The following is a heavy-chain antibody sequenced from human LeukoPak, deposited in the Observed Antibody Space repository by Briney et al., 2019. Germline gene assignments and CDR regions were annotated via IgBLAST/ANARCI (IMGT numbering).Heavy chain of an antibody. CDR2: IIPIFGTA. Sequence: SVKVSCKASGGTFSSYAISWVRQAPGQGLEWMGGIIPIFGTANYAQKFQGRVTITADKSTSTAYMELSSLRSEDTAVYYCARPQDGGYCSSTSCYAHAFDSGGQGTMVTVSS. CDR3: ARPQDGGYCSSTSCYAHAFDS. J-gene: IGHJ3*02. V-gene: IGHV1-69*06. CDR1: GGTFSSYA. D-gene: IGHD2-2*01.